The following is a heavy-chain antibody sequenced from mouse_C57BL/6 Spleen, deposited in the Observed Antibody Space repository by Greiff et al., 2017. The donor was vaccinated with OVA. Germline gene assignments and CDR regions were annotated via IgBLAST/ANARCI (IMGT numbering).Heavy chain of an antibody. D-gene: IGHD2-5*01. CDR2: INPSTGGT. CDR3: ARYPDYYSNSLYYAMDY. Sequence: EVQLQESGPELVKPGASVKISCKASGYSFTGYYMNWVKQSPEKSLEWIGEINPSTGGTTYNQKFKAKATLTVDKSSSTAYMQLKSLTSEDSAVYYCARYPDYYSNSLYYAMDYWGQGTSVTVSS. V-gene: IGHV1-42*01. CDR1: GYSFTGYY. J-gene: IGHJ4*01.